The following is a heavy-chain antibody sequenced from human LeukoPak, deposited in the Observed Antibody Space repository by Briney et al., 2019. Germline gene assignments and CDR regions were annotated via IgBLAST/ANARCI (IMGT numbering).Heavy chain of an antibody. J-gene: IGHJ4*02. CDR2: IRYDGSNK. D-gene: IGHD4-11*01. CDR1: GFTYSSYG. Sequence: PGGSLRLSCAASGFTYSSYGMHWVRQAPGKGLEWVAYIRYDGSNKYYEDSMKGRFTISRDNSKNMLYLQMNSLRAEDTAVYYCATWGMTTSYFDYWGQGTLVTVSS. V-gene: IGHV3-30*02. CDR3: ATWGMTTSYFDY.